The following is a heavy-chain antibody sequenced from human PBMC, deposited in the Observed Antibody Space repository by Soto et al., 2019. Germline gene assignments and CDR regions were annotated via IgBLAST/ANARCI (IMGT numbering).Heavy chain of an antibody. D-gene: IGHD2-15*01. CDR1: GFTFSNHA. J-gene: IGHJ4*02. Sequence: QVQLVESGGGVVQPGRPLRLSCAASGFTFSNHAMHWVRQAPGKGLEWVAFISYDGTYKYYTDSVKGRFTISRDNSKNTLYLQMNSLRAEDTAVYYCAREGRGGNLHPGVYWGQGTLVTVSS. V-gene: IGHV3-30-3*01. CDR2: ISYDGTYK. CDR3: AREGRGGNLHPGVY.